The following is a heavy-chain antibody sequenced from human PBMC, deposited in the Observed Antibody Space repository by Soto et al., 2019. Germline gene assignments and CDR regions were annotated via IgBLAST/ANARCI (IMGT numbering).Heavy chain of an antibody. CDR3: AKGRGYCSSTSCYVGSDY. CDR1: GFTFSSYA. J-gene: IGHJ4*02. D-gene: IGHD2-2*01. Sequence: EVQLLESGGGLVQPGGSLRLSCAASGFTFSSYAMIWVRQAPGKGLEWVSAISGSGGSTYYADSVKGRFTISRDNSKNTLYLQMHSLSAEDTAVYYCAKGRGYCSSTSCYVGSDYWGQGTLVTVSS. CDR2: ISGSGGST. V-gene: IGHV3-23*01.